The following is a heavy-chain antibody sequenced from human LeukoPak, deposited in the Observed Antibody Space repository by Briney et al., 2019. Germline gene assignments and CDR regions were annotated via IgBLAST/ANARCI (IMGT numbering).Heavy chain of an antibody. J-gene: IGHJ4*02. D-gene: IGHD5-18*01. CDR1: GGTFSSYA. Sequence: SVRVSCKASGGTFSSYAISWVRQAPGQGLEWMGGIIPIFGTANYAQKFQGRVTMTADKSTSTAYMELSSLRSEETAVYYCARGDTAMVLDYWGQGTLVTVSS. CDR3: ARGDTAMVLDY. V-gene: IGHV1-69*06. CDR2: IIPIFGTA.